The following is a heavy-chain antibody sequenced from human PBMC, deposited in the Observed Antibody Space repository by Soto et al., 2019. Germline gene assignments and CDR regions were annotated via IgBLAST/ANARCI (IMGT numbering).Heavy chain of an antibody. CDR3: SRDLVYCSSTSRPPPGCYFGL. CDR1: GSTFTSYG. D-gene: IGHD2-2*01. J-gene: IGHJ2*01. Sequence: GASVKVSCKASGSTFTSYGISWVRQAPAQGLEWMGWISAYNGNTNYAQQLQCRVTMTKDTSTSTAYVELRSLRSVDTAVYYCSRDLVYCSSTSRPPPGCYFGLWGGGTLVT. CDR2: ISAYNGNT. V-gene: IGHV1-18*04.